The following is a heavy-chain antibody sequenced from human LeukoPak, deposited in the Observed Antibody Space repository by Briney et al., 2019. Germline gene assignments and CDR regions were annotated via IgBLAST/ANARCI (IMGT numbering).Heavy chain of an antibody. Sequence: KPSETLSLTCTVSGGSISSYYWSWIRQPPGKGLEWIGYIYYSGSTNYNPSLKSRVTISVDTSKNQFSLKLSSVTAADTAVYYCARANYGSGSYYGFDYWGQGTLFSVSS. V-gene: IGHV4-59*01. J-gene: IGHJ4*02. CDR3: ARANYGSGSYYGFDY. CDR1: GGSISSYY. D-gene: IGHD3-10*01. CDR2: IYYSGST.